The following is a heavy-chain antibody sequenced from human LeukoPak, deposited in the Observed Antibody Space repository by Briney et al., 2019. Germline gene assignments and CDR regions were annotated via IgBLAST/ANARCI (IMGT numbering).Heavy chain of an antibody. CDR3: TRDFQGRFYYHVDV. Sequence: GGSLRLSCAASGFSFSSYWVSWVRQAPGRGLEWVANMNQDGSEIYYVDSVKGRLTISRDNAKNSLYLQMNSLRAEDTGVYYCTRDFQGRFYYHVDVWGKGTTVTVSS. D-gene: IGHD3-10*01. CDR2: MNQDGSEI. CDR1: GFSFSSYW. V-gene: IGHV3-7*01. J-gene: IGHJ6*03.